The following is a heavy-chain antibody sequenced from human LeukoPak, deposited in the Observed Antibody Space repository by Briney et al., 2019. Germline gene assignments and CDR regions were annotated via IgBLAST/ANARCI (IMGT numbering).Heavy chain of an antibody. V-gene: IGHV3-23*01. Sequence: GGTLRLSCAASGFTFSRNGMTWVRQAPGEGLEWVSAISGSGGSTYYADSVKGRFTISRDNSKNTLYLQMNSLRAEDTAVYYCAKDRRAGSYDYWGQGTLVTVSS. D-gene: IGHD3-10*01. CDR1: GFTFSRNG. J-gene: IGHJ4*02. CDR3: AKDRRAGSYDY. CDR2: ISGSGGST.